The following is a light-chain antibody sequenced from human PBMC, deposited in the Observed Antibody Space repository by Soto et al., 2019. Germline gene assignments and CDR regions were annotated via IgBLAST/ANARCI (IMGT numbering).Light chain of an antibody. CDR3: QQRSNWPIT. J-gene: IGKJ5*01. Sequence: EIVLTQSPATLSLSPVERATLSCRASQSVSSYLAWYQQKPGQAPRLLIYDASNRATDIPARFSGSGSGTDFTLTISSLEPEDFAVYYCQQRSNWPITFGQGTRLEIK. CDR2: DAS. V-gene: IGKV3-11*01. CDR1: QSVSSY.